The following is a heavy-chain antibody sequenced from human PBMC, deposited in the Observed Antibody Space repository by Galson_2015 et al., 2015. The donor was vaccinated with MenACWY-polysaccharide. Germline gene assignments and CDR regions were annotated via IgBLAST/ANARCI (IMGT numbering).Heavy chain of an antibody. CDR3: AKNKDGHYGEIDY. CDR2: ISYVGGDK. V-gene: IGHV3-30*18. Sequence: SLRLSCAASGFTFSSYGMHWVRQAPGKGLEWVAVISYVGGDKYYADSAKGRFTISRDNSKNTLYLQMNSLRTEDTAVYYCAKNKDGHYGEIDYWGQGTLVTVSS. D-gene: IGHD4-17*01. J-gene: IGHJ4*02. CDR1: GFTFSSYG.